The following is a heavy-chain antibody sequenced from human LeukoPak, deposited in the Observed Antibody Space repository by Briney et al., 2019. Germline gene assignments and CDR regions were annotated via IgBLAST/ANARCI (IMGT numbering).Heavy chain of an antibody. CDR2: IYSGNTT. CDR3: ARVSPDYPGFDY. Sequence: PGGSLRLSCAASGFTVSSNYMSWVRQAPGKGLEWVSVIYSGNTTFYADSVKGRFTISRDNSKNTLYLQMNSLRAEDTAIYYCARVSPDYPGFDYWGQGTLVTVSS. J-gene: IGHJ4*02. D-gene: IGHD1-14*01. V-gene: IGHV3-53*01. CDR1: GFTVSSNY.